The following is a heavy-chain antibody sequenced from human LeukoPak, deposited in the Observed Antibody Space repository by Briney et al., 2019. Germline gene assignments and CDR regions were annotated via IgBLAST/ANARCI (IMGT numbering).Heavy chain of an antibody. J-gene: IGHJ4*02. CDR1: GYTFTSYY. CDR3: ARGPTPDYDILTGYYFREYYFDY. D-gene: IGHD3-9*01. Sequence: RASVKVSCKASGYTFTSYYMHWVRQAPGQGLEWMGKINPSGGSTSYAQKFQGRVTMTRDTSTSTVYMELSSLRSEDTAVYYCARGPTPDYDILTGYYFREYYFDYWGQGTLVTVSS. V-gene: IGHV1-46*01. CDR2: INPSGGST.